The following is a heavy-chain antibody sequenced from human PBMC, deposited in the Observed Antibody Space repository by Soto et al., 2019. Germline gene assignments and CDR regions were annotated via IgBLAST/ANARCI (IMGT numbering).Heavy chain of an antibody. J-gene: IGHJ4*02. D-gene: IGHD1-7*01. CDR3: ARDRAAPTTATSTLDY. Sequence: ASVKVSCKASGYTFTGYYMHWVRQAPGQGLEWMGWINPNSGGTNYAQKFQGWVTMTRDTSSSKAYMELSRLRSDDPAVYYCARDRAAPTTATSTLDYWGQGTLVTVSS. V-gene: IGHV1-2*04. CDR2: INPNSGGT. CDR1: GYTFTGYY.